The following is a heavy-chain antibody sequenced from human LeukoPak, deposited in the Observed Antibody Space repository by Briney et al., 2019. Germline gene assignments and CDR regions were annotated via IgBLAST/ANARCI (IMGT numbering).Heavy chain of an antibody. J-gene: IGHJ6*03. CDR2: INPSGGST. D-gene: IGHD3-3*01. CDR3: ARGMGFWSGRKRDYYMDV. CDR1: GYTFTSYY. Sequence: ASVKVSCKASGYTFTSYYMHWVRQAPGQGLEWMVIINPSGGSTSYAQKFQGRVTMTRDTSTSTVYMELSSLRSEDTAVYYCARGMGFWSGRKRDYYMDVWGKGTTVTVSS. V-gene: IGHV1-46*03.